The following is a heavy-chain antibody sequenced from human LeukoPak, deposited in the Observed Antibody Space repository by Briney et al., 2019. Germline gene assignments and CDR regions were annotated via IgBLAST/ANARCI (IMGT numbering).Heavy chain of an antibody. CDR1: GFTFSNSA. CDR2: ISSSSSYI. Sequence: GGSLRLSCAASGFTFSNSAMSWVRQAPGKGLEWVSSISSSSSYIYYADSVKGRFTISRDNSKNTLYLQMNSLRAEDTAVYYCAKEQVYYDSSGYPYNWFDPWGQGTLVTVSS. J-gene: IGHJ5*02. CDR3: AKEQVYYDSSGYPYNWFDP. D-gene: IGHD3-22*01. V-gene: IGHV3-23*01.